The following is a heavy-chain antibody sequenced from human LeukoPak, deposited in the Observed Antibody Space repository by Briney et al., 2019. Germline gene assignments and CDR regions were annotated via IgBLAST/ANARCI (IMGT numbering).Heavy chain of an antibody. CDR1: GFTFSSYA. J-gene: IGHJ4*02. D-gene: IGHD3-9*01. Sequence: GGSLRLSCAASGFTFSSYAMSWVRQAPGKGREGVSAISGSSGSTYYADSVKGRFTISRDNSKITLYLQMNSLRAEDTAVYYCAKAYARYYDILTGHGDFDYWGQGTLVTVSS. CDR2: ISGSSGST. V-gene: IGHV3-23*01. CDR3: AKAYARYYDILTGHGDFDY.